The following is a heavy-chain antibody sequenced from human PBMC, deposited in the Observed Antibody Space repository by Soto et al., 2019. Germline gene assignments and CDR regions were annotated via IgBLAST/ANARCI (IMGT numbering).Heavy chain of an antibody. V-gene: IGHV1-69*13. J-gene: IGHJ4*02. D-gene: IGHD6-13*01. CDR1: GCTFSSYA. Sequence: SVKVSCKASGCTFSSYAISWVRQAPGQGLEWMGGIIPIFGTANYAQKFQGRVTITADESTSTAYMELSSLRSEDTAVYYCARERRSIAAAGSLDYWGQGTLVTVSS. CDR2: IIPIFGTA. CDR3: ARERRSIAAAGSLDY.